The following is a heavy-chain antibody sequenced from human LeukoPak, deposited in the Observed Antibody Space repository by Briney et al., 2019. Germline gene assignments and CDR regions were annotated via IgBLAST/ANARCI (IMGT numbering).Heavy chain of an antibody. D-gene: IGHD2-2*01. CDR3: VSFYETY. J-gene: IGHJ4*02. V-gene: IGHV3-74*01. CDR1: GNYW. Sequence: GGSLGLSCAASGNYWMHWVRQAPGKGLVWVSHINSDGSWTGYADSVKGRFTISKDNAKNTVYLQMNNLRAEDTAVYYCVSFYETYWGRGTLVTVSS. CDR2: INSDGSWT.